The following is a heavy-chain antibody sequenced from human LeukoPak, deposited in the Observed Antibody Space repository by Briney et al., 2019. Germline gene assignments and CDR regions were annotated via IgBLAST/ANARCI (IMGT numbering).Heavy chain of an antibody. CDR2: TNWNGGST. CDR3: ARVSGWDYDYYYMDV. J-gene: IGHJ6*03. D-gene: IGHD6-19*01. CDR1: GFILNDYG. Sequence: GGSLRLSCAASGFILNDYGMSWVRQAPGKGQEWVSGTNWNGGSTGYGDSVKGRFTISRDDGRNSLYLQMDSLRAEDTAVYYCARVSGWDYDYYYMDVWGKGTTVTVSS. V-gene: IGHV3-20*04.